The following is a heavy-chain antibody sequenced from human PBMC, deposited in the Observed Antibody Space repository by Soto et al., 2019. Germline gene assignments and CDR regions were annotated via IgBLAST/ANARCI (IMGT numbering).Heavy chain of an antibody. J-gene: IGHJ5*02. CDR3: AREGGVVVITTNWFDP. CDR2: ISYDGSNK. CDR1: GFTFSSYA. D-gene: IGHD3-22*01. Sequence: GGSLRLSCAASGFTFSSYAMHWVRQAPGKGLEWVAVISYDGSNKYYADSVKGRFTISRDNSKNTLYLQMNSLRAEDTAVYYCAREGGVVVITTNWFDPWGQGTLVTVSS. V-gene: IGHV3-30-3*01.